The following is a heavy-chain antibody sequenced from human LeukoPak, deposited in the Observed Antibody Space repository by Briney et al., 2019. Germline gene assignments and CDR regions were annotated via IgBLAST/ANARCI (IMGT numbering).Heavy chain of an antibody. J-gene: IGHJ4*02. CDR1: GFTFSSYW. Sequence: GGSLRLSCAASGFTFSSYWMSWVRQAPGKGLEWVANIKQDGSEKYYVDSVKGRFTVSRDNAKNSLYLQMNSLRAEDTAVYYCARATRNTMVRGAPGYFDYWGQGTLVTVSS. V-gene: IGHV3-7*01. CDR3: ARATRNTMVRGAPGYFDY. D-gene: IGHD3-10*01. CDR2: IKQDGSEK.